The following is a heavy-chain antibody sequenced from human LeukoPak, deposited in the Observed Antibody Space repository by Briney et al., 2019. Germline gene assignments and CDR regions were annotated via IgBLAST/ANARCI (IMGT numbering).Heavy chain of an antibody. CDR2: IGTAGDT. J-gene: IGHJ6*02. Sequence: GGSLRLSCAASGFTFSSYDMHWVRQATGKGLGWVSAIGTAGDTYYPGSVKGRFTISRENAKNSLYLQMNSLRAGDTAVYYCARAKYNWFGEFYGMDVWGQGTTVTVSS. V-gene: IGHV3-13*01. CDR1: GFTFSSYD. D-gene: IGHD3-10*01. CDR3: ARAKYNWFGEFYGMDV.